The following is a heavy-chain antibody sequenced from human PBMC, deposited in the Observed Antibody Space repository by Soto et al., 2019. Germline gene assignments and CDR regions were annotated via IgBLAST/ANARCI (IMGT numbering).Heavy chain of an antibody. D-gene: IGHD6-13*01. V-gene: IGHV1-69*13. CDR2: IIPIFGTA. CDR3: ARTAAAGKYYYGVDV. CDR1: GGTFSSYA. Sequence: ASVKVSCKASGGTFSSYAISWVRQAPGQGLEWMGGIIPIFGTANYAQKFQGRVTITADESTSTAYMELSSLRSEDTAVYYCARTAAAGKYYYGVDVWGQGTTVTVS. J-gene: IGHJ6*02.